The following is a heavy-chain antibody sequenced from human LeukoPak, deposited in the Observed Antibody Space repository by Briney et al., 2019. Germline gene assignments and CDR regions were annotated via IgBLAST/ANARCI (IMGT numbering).Heavy chain of an antibody. Sequence: ASVKVSCKASGYTLTSYDINWMRQATGQGLEWMGWMNPNSGNTGYAQKFQGRLTMTRNTSISTAYMELSSLRSEDTAVYYCARGSPDYGDFTNDLDYWGQGTLVTVSS. J-gene: IGHJ4*02. CDR1: GYTLTSYD. D-gene: IGHD4-17*01. CDR3: ARGSPDYGDFTNDLDY. CDR2: MNPNSGNT. V-gene: IGHV1-8*01.